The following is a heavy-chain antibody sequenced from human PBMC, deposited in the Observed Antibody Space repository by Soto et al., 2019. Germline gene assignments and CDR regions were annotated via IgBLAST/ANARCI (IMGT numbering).Heavy chain of an antibody. D-gene: IGHD7-27*01. Sequence: QVQLQESGPGLVKPSETLSLTCTVSGGSISSYYWSWIRQPPGKGLEWIGYIYYSGSTNYNPSLKSRVTISVDTSKNQFSLKLSSVTAADTAVYYCARDTGDPSYYYYGMDVWGQGTTVTVSS. CDR1: GGSISSYY. CDR3: ARDTGDPSYYYYGMDV. CDR2: IYYSGST. V-gene: IGHV4-59*01. J-gene: IGHJ6*02.